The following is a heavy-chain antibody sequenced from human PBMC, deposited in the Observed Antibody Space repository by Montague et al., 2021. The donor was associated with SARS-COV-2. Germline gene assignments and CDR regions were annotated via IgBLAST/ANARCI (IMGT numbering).Heavy chain of an antibody. V-gene: IGHV4-59*01. CDR2: INYSGST. CDR1: GGSISSYY. Sequence: SETLSLTCTVSGGSISSYYWSWIRQPPGKGLEWIGYINYSGSTNYNPSLKSRVTISVDTSKNQFSLKLSSVTAADTAVYYCARGIPIAAALINWFDPWGQGTLVTVSS. D-gene: IGHD6-13*01. CDR3: ARGIPIAAALINWFDP. J-gene: IGHJ5*02.